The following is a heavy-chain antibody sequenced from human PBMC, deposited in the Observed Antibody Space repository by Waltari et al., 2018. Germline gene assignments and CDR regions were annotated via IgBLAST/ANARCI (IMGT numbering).Heavy chain of an antibody. D-gene: IGHD6-6*01. Sequence: EVQLLESGGGLVQPGGSLRLSCTASRFTFRDYAMSWVRQAPGKGLECVSAINDNSGSTYYAASVKGRFTISRDNSKNTLYLQMDSLRADDTAVYYCAKDMTRYSSSSDFDQWGQGTLVTVSS. J-gene: IGHJ4*02. CDR3: AKDMTRYSSSSDFDQ. CDR2: INDNSGST. V-gene: IGHV3-23*01. CDR1: RFTFRDYA.